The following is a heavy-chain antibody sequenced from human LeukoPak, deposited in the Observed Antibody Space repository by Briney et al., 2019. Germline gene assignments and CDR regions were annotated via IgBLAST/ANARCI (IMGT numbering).Heavy chain of an antibody. D-gene: IGHD6-13*01. J-gene: IGHJ1*01. V-gene: IGHV3-73*01. CDR1: GFTFSGST. CDR3: TRHVRGREKAAAGLKPDPEYFQH. CDR2: IRSKSDNYAT. Sequence: PGGSLRLSCAASGFTFSGSTIHWVRQASGKGLEWVGRIRSKSDNYATAYAASVKGRFTISRDDSQNTAYLQMNSLKTEDTAVYYCTRHVRGREKAAAGLKPDPEYFQHWGQGTLVTVSS.